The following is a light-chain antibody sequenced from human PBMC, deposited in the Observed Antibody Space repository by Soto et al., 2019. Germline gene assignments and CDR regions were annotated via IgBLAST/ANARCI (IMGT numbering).Light chain of an antibody. V-gene: IGLV2-14*03. CDR1: SSDIGAYEH. CDR2: DVR. CDR3: ASKTTSSTVL. Sequence: QSVLTQPSSMSGSPGQSITISCTGTSSDIGAYEHVSWYQQRPGRAPKVLIYDVRIRTSEVSNRFSGSKSGDPASLTISVLQAEDEAVYYCASKTTSSTVLFGGGTKLTVL. J-gene: IGLJ2*01.